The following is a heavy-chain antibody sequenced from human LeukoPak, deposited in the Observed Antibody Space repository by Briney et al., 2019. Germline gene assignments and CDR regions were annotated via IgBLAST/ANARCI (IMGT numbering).Heavy chain of an antibody. CDR3: ARDESGTFDP. J-gene: IGHJ5*02. V-gene: IGHV4-59*01. Sequence: SETLSLTCTVSGGSISSYYWSWIRQPPGKGLEWIGYIYYSGSTNYNPSLKSRVTISVDTSKNQFSLKLSSVTAEDTAVYYCARDESGTFDPWGQGTLVTVSS. CDR2: IYYSGST. CDR1: GGSISSYY.